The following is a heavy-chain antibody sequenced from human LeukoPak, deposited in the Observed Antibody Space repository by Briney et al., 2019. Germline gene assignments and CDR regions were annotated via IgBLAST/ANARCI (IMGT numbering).Heavy chain of an antibody. D-gene: IGHD2-2*01. J-gene: IGHJ4*02. V-gene: IGHV1-69*05. CDR3: ARGWPRGRIVVVPAAIDY. CDR2: IIPIFGTA. Sequence: GASVKVSCMASRSSFSGYYLHWVRQAPGQGLEWMGGIIPIFGTANYAQKFQGRVTITTDESTSTAYMELSSLRSEDTAVYYCARGWPRGRIVVVPAAIDYWGQGTLVTVSS. CDR1: RSSFSGYY.